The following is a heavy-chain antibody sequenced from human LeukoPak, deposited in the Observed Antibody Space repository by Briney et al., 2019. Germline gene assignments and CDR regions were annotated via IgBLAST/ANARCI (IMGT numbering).Heavy chain of an antibody. CDR2: INPNSGGT. Sequence: ASVTVSCKASGYTFTGYYMHWVRQAPGQGLEWMGWINPNSGGTNYAQKFQGRVTMTRDTSISTAYMELSRLRSDDTAVYYCARHIAARPYYFDYWGQGTLVTVSS. CDR1: GYTFTGYY. CDR3: ARHIAARPYYFDY. V-gene: IGHV1-2*02. D-gene: IGHD6-6*01. J-gene: IGHJ4*02.